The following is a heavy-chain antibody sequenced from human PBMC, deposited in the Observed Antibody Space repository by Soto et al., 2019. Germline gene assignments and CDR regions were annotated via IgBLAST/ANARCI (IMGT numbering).Heavy chain of an antibody. D-gene: IGHD3-22*01. V-gene: IGHV3-30-3*01. CDR3: VRDYNDGSGRFDY. Sequence: QVQLVESGGGVVQPGTSLRLSCAASGITFSAFAMHWVRQAPGKGLEWVARISYDASASSNADSVKGRFTISRDNSRSTLYLQMNSLRTEDTAIYHCVRDYNDGSGRFDYWGQGALVTVSS. CDR2: ISYDASAS. J-gene: IGHJ4*02. CDR1: GITFSAFA.